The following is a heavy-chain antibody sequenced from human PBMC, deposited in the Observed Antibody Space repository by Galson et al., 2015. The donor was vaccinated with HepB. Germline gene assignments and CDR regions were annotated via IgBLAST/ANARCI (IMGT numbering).Heavy chain of an antibody. V-gene: IGHV5-51*03. CDR2: IYPGDSDT. J-gene: IGHJ4*02. Sequence: QSGAEVKKPGESLKISCKGSGYSFATYWIGWMRQMPGKGLEWMGIIYPGDSDTRYNPSFQGQVTISADKSISTAYLQWSSLKASDTAIYYCARRSASYIYFEYWGQGTLVTVSS. D-gene: IGHD1-26*01. CDR1: GYSFATYW. CDR3: ARRSASYIYFEY.